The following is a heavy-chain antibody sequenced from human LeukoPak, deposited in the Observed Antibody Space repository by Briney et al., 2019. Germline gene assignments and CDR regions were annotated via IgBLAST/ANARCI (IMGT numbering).Heavy chain of an antibody. CDR2: IYYSGST. Sequence: SETLSLTCTVSGGSISSYYWSWIRQPPGKGLEWIGYIYYSGSTNYNPSLKSRVTISVDTSKNQFSLKLNSVTAADTAVYYCARLVYSSSWYWFDPWGQGTLVTVSS. D-gene: IGHD6-13*01. CDR1: GGSISSYY. V-gene: IGHV4-59*01. CDR3: ARLVYSSSWYWFDP. J-gene: IGHJ5*02.